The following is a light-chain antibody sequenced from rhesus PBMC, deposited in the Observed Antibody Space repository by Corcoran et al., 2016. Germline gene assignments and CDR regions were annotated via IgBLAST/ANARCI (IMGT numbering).Light chain of an antibody. J-gene: IGKJ4*01. CDR3: QQHNSYPLT. CDR2: KAS. Sequence: DIQMTQSPSSLSASVGDTVTITCRASQGISSFLVWYQQKPGKAPKLMIYKASTLQSGVPSRLSGSGSWTDFTLTISTLQPEEFATYYCQQHNSYPLTFGGGTKVEIK. V-gene: IGKV1-25*01. CDR1: QGISSF.